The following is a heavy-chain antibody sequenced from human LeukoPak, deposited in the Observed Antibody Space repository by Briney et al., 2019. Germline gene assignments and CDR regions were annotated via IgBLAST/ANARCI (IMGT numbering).Heavy chain of an antibody. CDR3: AKAKRSSSWYSDFDY. CDR1: GFTFSSYS. V-gene: IGHV3-21*04. CDR2: ISSSSSYI. Sequence: TPGGSLRLSCAASGFTFSSYSMNWVRQAPGKGLEWVSSISSSSSYIYYADSVKGRFTISRDNSKNTLYLQMNSLRAEDTAVYYCAKAKRSSSWYSDFDYWGQGTLVTVSS. J-gene: IGHJ4*02. D-gene: IGHD6-13*01.